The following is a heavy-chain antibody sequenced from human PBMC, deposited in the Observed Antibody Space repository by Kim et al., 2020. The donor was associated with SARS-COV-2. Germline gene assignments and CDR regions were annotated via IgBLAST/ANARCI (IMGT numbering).Heavy chain of an antibody. CDR3: AKEDYYGSGSYYRSDDY. D-gene: IGHD3-10*01. V-gene: IGHV3-23*01. J-gene: IGHJ4*02. Sequence: GKGRVTISRDNSKNTLYLQMNSRRAEDTAVYYCAKEDYYGSGSYYRSDDYWGQGTLVTVSS.